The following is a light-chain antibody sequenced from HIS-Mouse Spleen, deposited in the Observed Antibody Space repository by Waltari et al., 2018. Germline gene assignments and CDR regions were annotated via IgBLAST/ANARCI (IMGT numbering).Light chain of an antibody. J-gene: IGKJ4*01. Sequence: EIVMTQSPATLSVSPGERATLSCSASQSVSSNLAWYQQKPGQARRLLIYGASTRATGIPARFSGSGSGTEFTLTISSMQSEDFAVYYCQQYNNWPPLTFGGGTKVEIK. V-gene: IGKV3-15*01. CDR2: GAS. CDR1: QSVSSN. CDR3: QQYNNWPPLT.